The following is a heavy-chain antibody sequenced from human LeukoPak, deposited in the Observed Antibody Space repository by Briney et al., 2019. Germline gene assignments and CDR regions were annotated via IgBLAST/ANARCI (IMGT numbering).Heavy chain of an antibody. CDR1: GGSIIIYY. CDR2: IYNSGST. V-gene: IGHV4-59*01. CDR3: VRDRELNY. J-gene: IGHJ4*02. Sequence: SAPLSLTCTVSGGSIIIYYWSWIRQPPGKGLEWIGYIYNSGSTNYNPSLKSRVTISVDTSKNQFSLNLGSVTAADTAVYYCVRDRELNYWGQGTLVTVSS. D-gene: IGHD3-10*01.